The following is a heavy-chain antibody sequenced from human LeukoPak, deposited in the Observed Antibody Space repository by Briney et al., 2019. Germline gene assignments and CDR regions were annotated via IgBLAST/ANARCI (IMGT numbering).Heavy chain of an antibody. J-gene: IGHJ4*02. D-gene: IGHD3-16*02. CDR2: IYYSGST. CDR3: ARETSYDYVGGSYRSSYYFDY. V-gene: IGHV4-30-4*01. Sequence: SETLSLTCTVSGGSMSSGDYYWSWIRQPPGKGLEWIGYIYYSGSTHYSPSLKSRLSISVDTSNNQFSLNLSSVTAADTAVYYCARETSYDYVGGSYRSSYYFDYWGQGTLVTVSS. CDR1: GGSMSSGDYY.